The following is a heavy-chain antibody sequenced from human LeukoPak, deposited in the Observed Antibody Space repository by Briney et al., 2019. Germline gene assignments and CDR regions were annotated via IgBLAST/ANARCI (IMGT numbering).Heavy chain of an antibody. D-gene: IGHD6-19*01. CDR3: ARDRENGIAVAGPPYYYYYMDV. J-gene: IGHJ6*03. V-gene: IGHV1-2*02. Sequence: GASVKVSCKASGYTFTCYYMHWVRQAPGQGLEWMGWINPNSGGTNYAQKFQGRVTMTRDTSISTAYMELSRLRSDDTAVYYCARDRENGIAVAGPPYYYYYMDVWGKGTTVTISS. CDR2: INPNSGGT. CDR1: GYTFTCYY.